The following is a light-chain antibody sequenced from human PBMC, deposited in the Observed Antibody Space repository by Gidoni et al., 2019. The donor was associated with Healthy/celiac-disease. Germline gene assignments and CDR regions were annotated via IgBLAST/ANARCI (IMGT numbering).Light chain of an antibody. CDR3: SSYTSSSTLEV. V-gene: IGLV2-14*01. CDR2: EVS. CDR1: SSDVGGYNY. Sequence: SALPQPASVSGSPGQSITISCTGTSSDVGGYNYVSWYQQHPGKAPKLMIYEVSNRPSGVSNRFSGSKSGNTASLTISGLQAEDEADYYCSSYTSSSTLEVFGGGTKLTVL. J-gene: IGLJ3*02.